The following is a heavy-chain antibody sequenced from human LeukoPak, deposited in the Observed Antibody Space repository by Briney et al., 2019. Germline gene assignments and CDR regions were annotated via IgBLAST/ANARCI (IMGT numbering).Heavy chain of an antibody. D-gene: IGHD3-3*01. CDR1: GFTFSDAW. V-gene: IGHV3-15*04. CDR2: IETQTHGGTT. J-gene: IGHJ6*03. Sequence: GGSLRLSCAASGFTFSDAWMSWVRQAPGKGLDWVGRIETQTHGGTTDYAAPVKGRFTISRDDSKNTLYLQMNSLKTEDTAVYYWTTNTIFGVAAYYYYYYYTDVWGKGTTVTVSS. CDR3: TTNTIFGVAAYYYYYYYTDV.